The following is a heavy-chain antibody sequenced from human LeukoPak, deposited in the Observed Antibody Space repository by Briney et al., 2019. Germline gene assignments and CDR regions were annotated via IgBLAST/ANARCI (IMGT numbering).Heavy chain of an antibody. D-gene: IGHD3-10*01. J-gene: IGHJ4*02. Sequence: GGSLRLSCAASGFTFSSYWMSWVRQAPGKGLEWVANIKEDGSEKYYVDSVKGRFTISRDNAKNSLYLQMNSLRAEDTAVYYCARAGVLWFGESKFDYWGQGTQVTVSS. V-gene: IGHV3-7*03. CDR3: ARAGVLWFGESKFDY. CDR2: IKEDGSEK. CDR1: GFTFSSYW.